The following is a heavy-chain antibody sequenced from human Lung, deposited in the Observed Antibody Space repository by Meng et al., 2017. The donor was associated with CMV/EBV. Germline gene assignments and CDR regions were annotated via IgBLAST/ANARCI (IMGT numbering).Heavy chain of an antibody. CDR2: SSAYNGNT. CDR1: GYTFSSYN. Sequence: ASXXVSCKASGYTFSSYNINWVRQAPGQGLEWMGWSSAYNGNTNHAQKLQGRVTMTTDTSTSTAYMELRSLRSDDTAVYYCARDSRLWPFDLWGRGTLVTVSS. D-gene: IGHD6-13*01. J-gene: IGHJ2*01. CDR3: ARDSRLWPFDL. V-gene: IGHV1-18*01.